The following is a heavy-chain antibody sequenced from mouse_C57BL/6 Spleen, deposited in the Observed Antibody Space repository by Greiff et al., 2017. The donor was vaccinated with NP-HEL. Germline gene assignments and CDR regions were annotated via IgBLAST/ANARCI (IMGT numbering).Heavy chain of an antibody. Sequence: EVKLQQSGAELVKPGASVKLSCTASGFNIKDYYMHWVKQRTEQGLEWIGRIDPEDGETKYAPKFQGKATITADTSSNTAYMQLNSLTSEDSAVYYCAREFNWDGSWFAYWGQGTLVTVSA. CDR3: AREFNWDGSWFAY. CDR1: GFNIKDYY. CDR2: IDPEDGET. D-gene: IGHD4-1*01. V-gene: IGHV14-2*01. J-gene: IGHJ3*01.